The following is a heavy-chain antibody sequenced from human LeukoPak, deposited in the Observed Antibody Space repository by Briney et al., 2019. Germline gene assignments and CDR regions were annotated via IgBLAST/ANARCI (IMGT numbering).Heavy chain of an antibody. D-gene: IGHD2-15*01. CDR1: GGTFSSYA. CDR3: ARVNLGRYCSGGSCSYYFDY. CDR2: IIPIFGTA. J-gene: IGHJ4*02. Sequence: SVKVSCKASGGTFSSYAISWVRQAPGQGLEWMGGIIPIFGTANYAQKFQGRVTITADKSTSTAYRELSSLRSEDTAVYYCARVNLGRYCSGGSCSYYFDYWGQGTLVTVSS. V-gene: IGHV1-69*06.